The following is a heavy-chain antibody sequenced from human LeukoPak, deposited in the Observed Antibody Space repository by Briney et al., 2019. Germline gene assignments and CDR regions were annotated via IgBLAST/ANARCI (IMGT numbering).Heavy chain of an antibody. D-gene: IGHD1-1*01. V-gene: IGHV3-23*01. Sequence: GGSLRLSCAASGFTFSTYVRSWVRQAPGKGLEWVSAISGSGGSTYYADSVKGRFTISRDNSKNTLYLQMNSLGADDTAVYYCAKGNWRYFDYWGQGTLVTVSS. CDR3: AKGNWRYFDY. CDR1: GFTFSTYV. J-gene: IGHJ4*02. CDR2: ISGSGGST.